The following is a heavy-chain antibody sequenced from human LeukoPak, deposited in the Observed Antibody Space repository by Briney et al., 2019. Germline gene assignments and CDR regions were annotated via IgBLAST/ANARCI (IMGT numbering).Heavy chain of an antibody. CDR3: ARDPDMVRGVNFDY. V-gene: IGHV3-7*03. CDR1: GFTFSIHW. Sequence: GGSLRLSCAASGFTFSIHWMNWVRQAPGKGLEWVANIKQVGSEKYYVDSVKGRFTISRDNAKNSLYLQMNSLRAEDTAVYYCARDPDMVRGVNFDYWGQGTLVTVSS. J-gene: IGHJ4*02. CDR2: IKQVGSEK. D-gene: IGHD3-10*01.